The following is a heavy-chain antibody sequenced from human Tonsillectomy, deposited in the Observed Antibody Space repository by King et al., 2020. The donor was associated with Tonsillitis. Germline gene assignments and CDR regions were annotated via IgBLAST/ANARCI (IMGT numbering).Heavy chain of an antibody. J-gene: IGHJ2*01. CDR1: GFTFSNYG. CDR3: AKDGIDLSDLYFDL. D-gene: IGHD3-16*02. V-gene: IGHV3-30*18. Sequence: VQLVESGGGVVQPGRSLRLSCAASGFTFSNYGMHWVRQAPGKGLEWVALIAYDASYENHADSVKGRFAISRDNSKNTLYLEMNSLRVEDTAVYYCAKDGIDLSDLYFDLWGRGTLVTVSS. CDR2: IAYDASYE.